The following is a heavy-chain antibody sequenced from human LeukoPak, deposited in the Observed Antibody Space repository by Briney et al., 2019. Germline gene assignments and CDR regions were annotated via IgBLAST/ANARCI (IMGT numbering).Heavy chain of an antibody. Sequence: GGSLRLPCAASGFTFSSYWMSWVRQAPGKGLEWVANIKQDGSEKYYVDSVKGRFTISRDNAKNSLYLQMNSLRAEDTAVYYCASHYDILTGPAFDYWGQGTLVTVSS. CDR2: IKQDGSEK. CDR3: ASHYDILTGPAFDY. V-gene: IGHV3-7*01. D-gene: IGHD3-9*01. J-gene: IGHJ4*02. CDR1: GFTFSSYW.